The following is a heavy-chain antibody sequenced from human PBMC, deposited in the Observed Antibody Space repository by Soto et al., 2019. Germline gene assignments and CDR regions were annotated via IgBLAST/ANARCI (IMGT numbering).Heavy chain of an antibody. J-gene: IGHJ4*02. D-gene: IGHD6-19*01. V-gene: IGHV3-30-3*02. Sequence: QVQLVESGGGVVQPGRSLRLSCTASGFGFSSYAMHWVRQAPGKGLEWVAVISFDESNKYYADSVKGRFTISRDNSKNTLYLQMNSLRAEDTAVYYCAKTVIAVSGLYYLAFWGQGTLVTVSS. CDR1: GFGFSSYA. CDR3: AKTVIAVSGLYYLAF. CDR2: ISFDESNK.